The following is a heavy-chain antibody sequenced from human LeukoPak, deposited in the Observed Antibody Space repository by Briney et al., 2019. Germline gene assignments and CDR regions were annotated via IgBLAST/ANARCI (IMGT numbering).Heavy chain of an antibody. V-gene: IGHV4-34*01. D-gene: IGHD4/OR15-4a*01. Sequence: PSETLSLTCAVYGGSFSGYYWTWIRQPPGRGLEWIGEINHSGSTNYNPSLKSRVTISVDTSKSQFSLNLNSVNATGTAVYYCARRDYAAWFDPWGQGTLVTVSS. CDR1: GGSFSGYY. CDR2: INHSGST. J-gene: IGHJ5*02. CDR3: ARRDYAAWFDP.